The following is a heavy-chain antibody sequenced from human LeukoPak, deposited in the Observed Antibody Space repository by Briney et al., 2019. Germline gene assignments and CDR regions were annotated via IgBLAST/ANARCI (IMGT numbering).Heavy chain of an antibody. Sequence: ASVKVSCKASGYTFTGYYIHWVRQAPGQGLEWMGWINPNSGGTNYGQKFQGRVSLTRDMSISTAYMELSRLTSDDTAVYYCARDHNWGPDYWGQGTLVSVSS. V-gene: IGHV1-2*02. CDR1: GYTFTGYY. D-gene: IGHD7-27*01. CDR2: INPNSGGT. CDR3: ARDHNWGPDY. J-gene: IGHJ4*02.